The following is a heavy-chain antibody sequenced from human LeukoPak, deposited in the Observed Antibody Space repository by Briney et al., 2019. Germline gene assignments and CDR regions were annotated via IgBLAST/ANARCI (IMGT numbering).Heavy chain of an antibody. V-gene: IGHV3-7*01. Sequence: GGSLRLSCAASGFTFSSYGMTWVRQAPGKGLEWVANIKQDGSEKYYVDSVKGRFTISRDNAKNSLFLQMNRLRAEDTAVYYCAREGSQSASGTYPGNDWGQGTLVTVSS. D-gene: IGHD1-26*01. J-gene: IGHJ4*02. CDR1: GFTFSSYG. CDR2: IKQDGSEK. CDR3: AREGSQSASGTYPGND.